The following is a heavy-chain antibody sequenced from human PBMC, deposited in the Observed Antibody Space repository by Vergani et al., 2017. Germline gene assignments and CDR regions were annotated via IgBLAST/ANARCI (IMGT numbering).Heavy chain of an antibody. CDR3: ARVETTVTTYFDY. CDR2: INPSGGST. J-gene: IGHJ4*02. V-gene: IGHV1-46*01. CDR1: GYTFTSHY. Sequence: QVQLVQSGAEVKKPGASVKVSCKASGYTFTSHYMHWVRQAPGQGLEWMGIINPSGGSTSYAQKFQGRVTMTRDTSTSTVYMELSSLRAEDTAVYYCARVETTVTTYFDYWGQGTLVTVSS. D-gene: IGHD4-17*01.